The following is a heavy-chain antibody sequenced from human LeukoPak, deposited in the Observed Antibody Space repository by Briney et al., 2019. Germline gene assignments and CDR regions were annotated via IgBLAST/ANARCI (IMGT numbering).Heavy chain of an antibody. V-gene: IGHV4-34*01. CDR1: GGSFSGYY. J-gene: IGHJ4*02. Sequence: SETLSLTCAVYGGSFSGYYWSWIRQPPGQGLEWIGEINHSGSTNYNPSLKRRVTISVDTSKNQFSLKLSSVTAADTAVYYCARGNYSRYWGQGTLGTVSS. CDR2: INHSGST. D-gene: IGHD5-24*01. CDR3: ARGNYSRY.